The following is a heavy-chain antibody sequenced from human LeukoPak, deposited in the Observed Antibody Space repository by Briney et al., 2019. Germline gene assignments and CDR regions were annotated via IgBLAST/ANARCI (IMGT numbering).Heavy chain of an antibody. CDR1: GYSISSSNW. CDR3: ARKGAARALDY. V-gene: IGHV4-28*01. J-gene: IGHJ4*02. D-gene: IGHD6-6*01. CDR2: IYYSGST. Sequence: PSETLSLTCAVSGYSISSSNWWGWIRQPPGKGLEWIGYIYYSGSTYYNPSLKSRVTMSVDTSKNQFSLKLSSVTAVDTAVYYCARKGAARALDYWGQGTLVTVSS.